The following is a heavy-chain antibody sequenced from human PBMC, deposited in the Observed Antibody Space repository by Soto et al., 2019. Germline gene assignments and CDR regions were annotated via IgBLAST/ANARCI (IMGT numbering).Heavy chain of an antibody. Sequence: GESMKISCKGSGYSFTSYWISWVRQMPGKGLEWMGRIDPSDSYTNYSPSFQGHVTISADKSISTAYLQWSSLKASDTAMYYCASLNSGSYNYYYYYYGMDVWGQGTTVTVSS. CDR2: IDPSDSYT. J-gene: IGHJ6*02. D-gene: IGHD1-26*01. CDR3: ASLNSGSYNYYYYYYGMDV. CDR1: GYSFTSYW. V-gene: IGHV5-10-1*01.